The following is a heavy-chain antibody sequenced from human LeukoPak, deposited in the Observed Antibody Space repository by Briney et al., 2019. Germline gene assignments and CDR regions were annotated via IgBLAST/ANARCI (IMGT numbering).Heavy chain of an antibody. V-gene: IGHV5-51*01. J-gene: IGHJ3*02. CDR1: GYSFTSYW. Sequence: GESLKISCKGSGYSFTSYWIGWVRQMPGKGLEWMGIIYPGDSDTRYSPSFQGQVTISADKSISTAYLQWSSLKASDTPMYYCARQRGSGSYSMGRGAFDIWGQGTMVTVFS. CDR2: IYPGDSDT. CDR3: ARQRGSGSYSMGRGAFDI. D-gene: IGHD3-10*01.